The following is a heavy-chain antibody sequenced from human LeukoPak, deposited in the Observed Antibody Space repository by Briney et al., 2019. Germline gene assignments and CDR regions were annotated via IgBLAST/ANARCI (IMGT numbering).Heavy chain of an antibody. V-gene: IGHV3-30-3*01. Sequence: GGSLRLSCAASGFTFSSYTMHWARQAPGKGLEWVAVISYDGSNKYYADSVKGRFTISRDNSKNTLYLQMNSLRAEDTAVYYCAKDYLAATFDYWGQGALVTVSS. D-gene: IGHD6-25*01. CDR1: GFTFSSYT. CDR3: AKDYLAATFDY. CDR2: ISYDGSNK. J-gene: IGHJ4*02.